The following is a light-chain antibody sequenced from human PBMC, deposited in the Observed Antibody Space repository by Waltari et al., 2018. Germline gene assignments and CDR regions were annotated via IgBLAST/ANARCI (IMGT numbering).Light chain of an antibody. CDR1: QGVLYSSNSQNY. CDR2: WAS. V-gene: IGKV4-1*01. Sequence: DIVMTQSPDSLAVSLGERATINCKSSQGVLYSSNSQNYLAWYQQKPGQPPKWLISWASTRESGVPDRFSGSESGTDFTLTISSLQAEDVAVYYCQQYYSTPWTFGQGTKVEIK. CDR3: QQYYSTPWT. J-gene: IGKJ1*01.